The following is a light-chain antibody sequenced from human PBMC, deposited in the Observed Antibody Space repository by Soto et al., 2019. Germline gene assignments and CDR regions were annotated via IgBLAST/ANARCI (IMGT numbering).Light chain of an antibody. Sequence: ALQMTQSPSSLSASVGDRVTITCRASQDIRTELGWYQQKPGKAPKLLIYGATTLQSGVTSRFSGSGSGTDFTLTISGLQHEDFANYYCLQDYNYPRTFGQGTKVEVK. CDR2: GAT. CDR1: QDIRTE. CDR3: LQDYNYPRT. J-gene: IGKJ1*01. V-gene: IGKV1-6*01.